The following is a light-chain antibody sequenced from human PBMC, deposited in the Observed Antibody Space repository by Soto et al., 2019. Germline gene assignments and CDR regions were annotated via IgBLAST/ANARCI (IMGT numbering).Light chain of an antibody. CDR2: DTS. Sequence: QAVVTQEPSLTVSPGGTVTLTCDSNTGPVTGGHWPYWFQQKPGHAPRTLIYDTSKKHSWTPARFSGSLLGGKAALTLSGAQPEDEADYYCFLSYNSARPVVFGGGTQLTVL. V-gene: IGLV7-46*01. CDR3: FLSYNSARPVV. CDR1: TGPVTGGHW. J-gene: IGLJ2*01.